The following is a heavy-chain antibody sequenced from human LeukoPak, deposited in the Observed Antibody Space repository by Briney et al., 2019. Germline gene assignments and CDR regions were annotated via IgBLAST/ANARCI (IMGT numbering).Heavy chain of an antibody. Sequence: ASVKVSCKASGYTFTGYYMHLVRQAPGQGLEWMGRINPNSGGTNYAQKFQGRVTMTRDTSISTAYMELSRLRSDDTAVYYCARRTMVRGVTRTLDWGQGTMVTVSS. CDR1: GYTFTGYY. V-gene: IGHV1-2*06. CDR3: ARRTMVRGVTRTLD. CDR2: INPNSGGT. J-gene: IGHJ3*01. D-gene: IGHD3-10*01.